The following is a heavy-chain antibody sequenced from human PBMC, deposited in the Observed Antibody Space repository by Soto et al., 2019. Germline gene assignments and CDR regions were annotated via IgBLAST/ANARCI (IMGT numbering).Heavy chain of an antibody. D-gene: IGHD3-9*01. J-gene: IGHJ4*02. V-gene: IGHV1-69*05. Sequence: SVKVSCKASGGPFSNYAINWVRQAPGQGLEWMGGIIPTFTTGIIPIFGTQTYAQNFQGRVTMTRDTSISTAYMELSRLRSDDTAVYYCARGPSYDILTGSFDYWGQGTLVTVSS. CDR3: ARGPSYDILTGSFDY. CDR1: GGPFSNYA. CDR2: IIPTFTTGIIPIFGTQ.